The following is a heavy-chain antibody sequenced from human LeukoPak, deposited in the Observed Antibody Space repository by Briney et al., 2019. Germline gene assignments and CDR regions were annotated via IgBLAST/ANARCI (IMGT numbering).Heavy chain of an antibody. J-gene: IGHJ4*02. V-gene: IGHV3-33*06. CDR3: AKDLEMIVVQSYFDY. CDR2: IWYDGSKK. Sequence: GGSLRLSCVASGFTFSTYGMHWVRQAPGKGLEWVAVIWYDGSKKFYAESVKGRFTISRDDSKNTLNLQMNSLRAEDTAVYYCAKDLEMIVVQSYFDYWGQGTLVTVSS. D-gene: IGHD3-22*01. CDR1: GFTFSTYG.